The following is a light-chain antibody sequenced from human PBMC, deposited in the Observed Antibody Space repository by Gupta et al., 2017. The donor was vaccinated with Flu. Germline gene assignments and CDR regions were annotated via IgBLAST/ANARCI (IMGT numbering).Light chain of an antibody. CDR3: GAWDTSLNGYV. V-gene: IGLV1-51*01. J-gene: IGLJ3*02. CDR2: DNN. CDR1: SSNIGSNR. Sequence: QSVLTQSPSVSAAPGQKDTIPFSGSSSNIGSNRVSWYQQLPGTAPRLVIYDNNKRPSGIPDRFSGSKSGTSATLGISGLQAGDEADYYCGAWDTSLNGYVFGGGTKVTVL.